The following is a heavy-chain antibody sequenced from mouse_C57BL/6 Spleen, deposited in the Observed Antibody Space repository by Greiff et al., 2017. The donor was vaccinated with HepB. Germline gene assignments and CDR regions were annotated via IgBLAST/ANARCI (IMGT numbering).Heavy chain of an antibody. CDR1: GYTFTDYY. Sequence: EVQLQQSGPELVKPGASVKISCKASGYTFTDYYMNWVKQSHGKSLEWIGDINPNNGGTSYNQKFKGKATLTVDKSSSTAYMELRSLTSEDSAVYYCARWGNDYDPYYYAMDYWGQGTSVTVSS. D-gene: IGHD2-4*01. V-gene: IGHV1-26*01. J-gene: IGHJ4*01. CDR2: INPNNGGT. CDR3: ARWGNDYDPYYYAMDY.